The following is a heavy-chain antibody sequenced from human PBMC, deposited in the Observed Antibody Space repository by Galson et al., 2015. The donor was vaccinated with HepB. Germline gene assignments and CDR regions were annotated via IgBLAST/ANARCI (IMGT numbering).Heavy chain of an antibody. V-gene: IGHV3-30*18. Sequence: SLRLSCAASGFTFSSYGMHWVRQAPGKGLEWAAVISYDGSNKYYADSVKGRFTISRDNSKNTLYLQMNSLRAEDTAVYYCAKDGARRWDYYYYGMDVWGQGTTVTVSS. CDR2: ISYDGSNK. J-gene: IGHJ6*02. CDR1: GFTFSSYG. CDR3: AKDGARRWDYYYYGMDV. D-gene: IGHD3-10*01.